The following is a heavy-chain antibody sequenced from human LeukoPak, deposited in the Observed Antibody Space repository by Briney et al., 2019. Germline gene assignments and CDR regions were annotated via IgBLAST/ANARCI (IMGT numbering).Heavy chain of an antibody. D-gene: IGHD3-10*01. CDR2: IFYTGNT. CDR1: GASVRSSTYH. V-gene: IGHV4-39*01. CDR3: ARHGPSMVRGAIVGYFDS. Sequence: SETLSLTCSVSGASVRSSTYHWGWIRQSPGKGPEWIGSIFYTGNTFYTPSLKSRVTLFVDTSKNQFSLKLRSVTAADTAVYSCARHGPSMVRGAIVGYFDSWGQGTLVTVSS. J-gene: IGHJ4*02.